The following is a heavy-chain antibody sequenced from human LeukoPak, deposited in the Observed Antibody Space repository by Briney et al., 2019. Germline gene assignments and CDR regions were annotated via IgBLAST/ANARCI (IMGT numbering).Heavy chain of an antibody. J-gene: IGHJ4*02. CDR1: GFTFSSYV. V-gene: IGHV3-23*01. D-gene: IGHD3-16*02. CDR3: AKRGDYVWGSYLPYYFDY. Sequence: PGGSLRLSCAVSGFTFSSYVMSWVRQAPGKGLEWVSVISGSGGSTYYADSVKGRFTISRDNSKNTLYLQMNSLRAEDTAVYYCAKRGDYVWGSYLPYYFDYWGQGTLVTVSS. CDR2: ISGSGGST.